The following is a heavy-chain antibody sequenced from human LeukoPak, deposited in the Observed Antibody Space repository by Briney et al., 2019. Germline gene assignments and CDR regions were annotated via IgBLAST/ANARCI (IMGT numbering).Heavy chain of an antibody. J-gene: IGHJ4*02. CDR3: VGDYVWGSYRHFDY. CDR2: INHSGST. Sequence: SDTLSLTCAVYGGSFSGYYWSWIRQPPGKGLEWIGEINHSGSTNYNPSLKSRVTISVDTSKNQFSLKLSSVTAADTAVYYCVGDYVWGSYRHFDYWGQGTLVTVSS. V-gene: IGHV4-34*01. CDR1: GGSFSGYY. D-gene: IGHD3-16*02.